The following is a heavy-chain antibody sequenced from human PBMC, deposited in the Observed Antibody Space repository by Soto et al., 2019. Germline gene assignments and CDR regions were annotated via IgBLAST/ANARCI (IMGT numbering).Heavy chain of an antibody. D-gene: IGHD3-3*01. Sequence: GGSLRLSCAASGFTVSGNYMSWVRQAPGKGLEWVSVIYSGGSTYYADSVKGRFTISRDNSKNTLYLQMNSLRAEDTAVYYCARGDFWSGYYPYYYYGMDVWGQGTTVTVSS. V-gene: IGHV3-53*01. CDR1: GFTVSGNY. CDR2: IYSGGST. J-gene: IGHJ6*02. CDR3: ARGDFWSGYYPYYYYGMDV.